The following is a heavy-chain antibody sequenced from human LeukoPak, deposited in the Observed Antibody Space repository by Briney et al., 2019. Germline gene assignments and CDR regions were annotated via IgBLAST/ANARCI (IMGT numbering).Heavy chain of an antibody. V-gene: IGHV3-48*04. Sequence: GGSLRLSCAASGFTFSSYWMSWVRQAPGKGLEWVSYSSSSSSTIYYADSVKGRFTISRDNDKNSLYLQMNRLRAEDTAVYYCARDEGSDRDYYYYYMDVWGKGTTVTVSS. D-gene: IGHD6-6*01. J-gene: IGHJ6*03. CDR1: GFTFSSYW. CDR3: ARDEGSDRDYYYYYMDV. CDR2: SSSSSSTI.